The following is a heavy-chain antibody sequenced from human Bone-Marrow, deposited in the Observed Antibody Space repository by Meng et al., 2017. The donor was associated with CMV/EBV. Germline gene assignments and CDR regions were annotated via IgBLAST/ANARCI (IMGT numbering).Heavy chain of an antibody. V-gene: IGHV4-59*01. Sequence: SETLSLTCTVSGGSISSYYWSWIRQPPGKGLEWIGYIYYSGSTNYNPSLKSRVTISVDTSKNQFSLKLSSVTAADTAVYYCAREYSSSPGVDYFDYRGQGTLVTVSS. CDR3: AREYSSSPGVDYFDY. J-gene: IGHJ4*02. CDR1: GGSISSYY. CDR2: IYYSGST. D-gene: IGHD6-6*01.